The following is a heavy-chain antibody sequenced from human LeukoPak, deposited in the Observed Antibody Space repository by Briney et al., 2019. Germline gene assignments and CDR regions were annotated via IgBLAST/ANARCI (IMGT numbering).Heavy chain of an antibody. CDR3: ARVVTIFGVVPDCFDY. CDR1: GFTFSSYA. J-gene: IGHJ4*02. CDR2: IYSGGST. V-gene: IGHV3-66*01. D-gene: IGHD3-3*01. Sequence: GGSLRLSCAASGFTFSSYAMNWVRQAPGKGLEWVSVIYSGGSTYYADSVKGRFTISRDNSKNTLYLQMNSLRAEDTAVYYCARVVTIFGVVPDCFDYWGQGTLVTVSS.